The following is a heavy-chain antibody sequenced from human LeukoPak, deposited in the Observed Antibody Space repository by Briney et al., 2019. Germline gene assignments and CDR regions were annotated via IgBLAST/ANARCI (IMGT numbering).Heavy chain of an antibody. CDR3: TTDLRWEFVYFNH. D-gene: IGHD4-23*01. J-gene: IGHJ4*02. CDR1: GFIFSNAW. CDR2: IKSTTDGGTT. Sequence: GGSLRLSCAASGFIFSNAWMSWVRQAPGKGLEWVGRIKSTTDGGTTDYAAPVKGRFTISRDDSKNMLYLQMNSLRTEDTAVYYCTTDLRWEFVYFNHWGQGTLVTVSS. V-gene: IGHV3-15*01.